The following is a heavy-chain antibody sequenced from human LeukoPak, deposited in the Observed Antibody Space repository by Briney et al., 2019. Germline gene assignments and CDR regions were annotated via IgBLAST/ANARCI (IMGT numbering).Heavy chain of an antibody. CDR3: ARDGDTVTVYYFDY. J-gene: IGHJ4*02. CDR2: IWYDGSNK. D-gene: IGHD4-17*01. CDR1: GFTFSSYG. Sequence: PGGSLRLSCAASGFTFSSYGMHWVRQAPGKGLAWVAVIWYDGSNKYYADSVKGRFTISRDNSKNTLYLQMNSLRAEDTAVYYCARDGDTVTVYYFDYWGQGTLVTVSS. V-gene: IGHV3-33*08.